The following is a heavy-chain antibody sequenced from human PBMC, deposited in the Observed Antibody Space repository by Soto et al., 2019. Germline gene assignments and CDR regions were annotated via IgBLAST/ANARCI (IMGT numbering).Heavy chain of an antibody. J-gene: IGHJ4*02. V-gene: IGHV3-15*07. CDR1: GFTFSNAW. D-gene: IGHD3-10*01. Sequence: GGSLRLSCAASGFTFSNAWMNWVRQAPGKGLEWVGRIKSKTDGGTTDYAAPVKGRFTISRDDSKNTLYLQMNSLKTEDTAVYYCMGGDVTITSFDYWGQGTLVTVSS. CDR3: MGGDVTITSFDY. CDR2: IKSKTDGGTT.